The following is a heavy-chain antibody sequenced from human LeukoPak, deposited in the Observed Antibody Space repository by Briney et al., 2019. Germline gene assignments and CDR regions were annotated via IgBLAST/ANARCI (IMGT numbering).Heavy chain of an antibody. Sequence: PSETLSLTCAVYGGSFSGYYWSWIRQPPGKGLEWIGEINHSGSTNYNPSLKSRVTISVDTSKNQFPLKLSSVTAADTAVYYCARGPVAYCSSTSCYTLETYYYYGMDVWGKGTTVTVSS. CDR2: INHSGST. V-gene: IGHV4-34*01. CDR3: ARGPVAYCSSTSCYTLETYYYYGMDV. D-gene: IGHD2-2*02. CDR1: GGSFSGYY. J-gene: IGHJ6*04.